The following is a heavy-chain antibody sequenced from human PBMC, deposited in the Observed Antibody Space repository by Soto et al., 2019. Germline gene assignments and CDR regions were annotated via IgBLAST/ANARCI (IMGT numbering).Heavy chain of an antibody. D-gene: IGHD6-13*01. Sequence: ASVKVSCKASGYTFTSYDINWVRQATGQGLEWMGWMNPNSGNTGYAQKFQGRVTMTRNTSISTAYMELSSLRSEATAVYYCARGVSIAAASDYWGQGTLVTVSS. CDR1: GYTFTSYD. V-gene: IGHV1-8*01. CDR3: ARGVSIAAASDY. CDR2: MNPNSGNT. J-gene: IGHJ4*02.